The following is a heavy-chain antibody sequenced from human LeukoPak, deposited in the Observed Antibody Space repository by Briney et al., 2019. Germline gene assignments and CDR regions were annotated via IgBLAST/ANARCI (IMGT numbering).Heavy chain of an antibody. Sequence: SETLSLTCTVSGASITAHSWNWIRQPAGKALEWIGRIHGNGSTNYNPSLKSRVTMSLDTSKSQFSLKLPSVTAADTALYYCARDMVSTWPYFYTYYYMDIWGQGTTVAVSS. CDR1: GASITAHS. J-gene: IGHJ6*03. CDR2: IHGNGST. V-gene: IGHV4-4*07. D-gene: IGHD3-22*01. CDR3: ARDMVSTWPYFYTYYYMDI.